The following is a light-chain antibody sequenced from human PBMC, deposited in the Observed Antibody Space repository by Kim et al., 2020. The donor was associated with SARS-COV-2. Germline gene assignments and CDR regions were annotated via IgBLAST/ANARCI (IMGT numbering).Light chain of an antibody. CDR1: SSGVGGYSY. CDR3: SSYAGSNNFVL. Sequence: QSVTISCTGTSSGVGGYSYVSWYQHHPGKAPKLMIYEVSKRPSGVPDRFSGSKSGNAASLTVSGLQAEDEADYYCSSYAGSNNFVLFGGGTQLTVL. CDR2: EVS. J-gene: IGLJ2*01. V-gene: IGLV2-8*01.